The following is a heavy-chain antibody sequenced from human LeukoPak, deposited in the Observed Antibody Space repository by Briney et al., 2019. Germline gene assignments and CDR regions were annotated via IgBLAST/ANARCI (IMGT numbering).Heavy chain of an antibody. CDR3: AKRAGYADY. J-gene: IGHJ4*02. CDR2: ISYDGSNK. V-gene: IGHV3-30*18. D-gene: IGHD3-9*01. Sequence: GGSLRLSCAASGFTFSSYGMHWVRQAPGKGLEWVAVISYDGSNKYYADSVKGRFTISRDNSKNTLYLQMNSLRAEDTAVYYCAKRAGYADYWGQGTLVTVSS. CDR1: GFTFSSYG.